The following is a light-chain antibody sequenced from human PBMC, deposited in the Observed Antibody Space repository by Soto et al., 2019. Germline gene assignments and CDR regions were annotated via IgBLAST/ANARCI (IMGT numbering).Light chain of an antibody. Sequence: QSALTQPASVSGSPGHSITISCTGTSSDIGGYNYVSWYQQHPGKAPKLMIYDVSNRPSGVSNRFSGSKSGNAASLTISGLHAEDEADYYCSSYTRSSTAVFGGGTKLTVL. J-gene: IGLJ2*01. CDR3: SSYTRSSTAV. V-gene: IGLV2-14*01. CDR2: DVS. CDR1: SSDIGGYNY.